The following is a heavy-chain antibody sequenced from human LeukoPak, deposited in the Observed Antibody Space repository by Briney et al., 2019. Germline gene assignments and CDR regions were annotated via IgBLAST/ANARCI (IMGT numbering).Heavy chain of an antibody. CDR1: GYSFTSYW. D-gene: IGHD5/OR15-5a*01. CDR2: INPDDSDT. J-gene: IGHJ4*02. CDR3: ARRRVLVSDFYFVY. Sequence: GESLKISCKGSGYSFTSYWIGWVRQMPGKGLEWMGIINPDDSDTRYSPSFQGQVTISVDTSSNTAYLQWSTLRASDSAVYYCARRRVLVSDFYFVYWGQGTLVTVSS. V-gene: IGHV5-51*01.